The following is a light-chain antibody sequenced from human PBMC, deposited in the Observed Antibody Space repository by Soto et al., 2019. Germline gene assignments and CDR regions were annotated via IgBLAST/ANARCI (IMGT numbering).Light chain of an antibody. CDR2: GAS. CDR3: LQYNNWPPYT. Sequence: EILMTQSPGTLSVSPGERATLSCRASQSVSSNLAWYQQKPGQAPRLLIYGASARATGIPARFSGSGSGTELTLSISSLQSEDFAVYYCLQYNNWPPYTFGQGTKLEIK. V-gene: IGKV3-15*01. CDR1: QSVSSN. J-gene: IGKJ2*01.